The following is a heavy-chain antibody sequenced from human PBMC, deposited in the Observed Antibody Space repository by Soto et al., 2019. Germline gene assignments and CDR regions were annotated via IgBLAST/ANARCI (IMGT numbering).Heavy chain of an antibody. V-gene: IGHV4-30-4*01. J-gene: IGHJ4*02. CDR2: TSFSGYT. CDR3: VRGGNPYHYATSGPGTFDK. Sequence: QVQLQESGPGLVKPSQTLSLTCTVSGDSVSGGDSYWSWIRQPPGKALEWIGYTSFSGYTAYTPSLKGRVTISVDMSKSQFSLRLNSVTAADTAIYYCVRGGNPYHYATSGPGTFDKWGQGTLVSVSS. CDR1: GDSVSGGDSY. D-gene: IGHD3-22*01.